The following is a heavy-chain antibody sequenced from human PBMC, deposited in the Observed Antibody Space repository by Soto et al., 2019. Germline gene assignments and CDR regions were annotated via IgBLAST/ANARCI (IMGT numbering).Heavy chain of an antibody. Sequence: PGGSLRLSCAASGFTFSSYAMHWVRQAPGKGLEWVAVISYDGSNKYYADSVKGRFTISRDNSKNTLYLQMNSLRAEDTAVYYCARDRGDIVVVPAGPDYYYHGMDVWGQGTTVTVSS. CDR1: GFTFSSYA. CDR2: ISYDGSNK. V-gene: IGHV3-30-3*01. CDR3: ARDRGDIVVVPAGPDYYYHGMDV. D-gene: IGHD2-2*01. J-gene: IGHJ6*02.